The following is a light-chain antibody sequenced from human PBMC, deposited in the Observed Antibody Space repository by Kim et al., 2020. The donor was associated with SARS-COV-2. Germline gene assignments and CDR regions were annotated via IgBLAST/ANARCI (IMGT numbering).Light chain of an antibody. Sequence: ASVGDRVTITGRASQDIRNDLGWYQQNPGRAPKRLIYGASSLQSGVPSRFSGSGSGTEFTLPISSLQPEDFATYFCLQHNTYPITFGQGTRLEIK. CDR1: QDIRND. J-gene: IGKJ5*01. CDR3: LQHNTYPIT. CDR2: GAS. V-gene: IGKV1-17*01.